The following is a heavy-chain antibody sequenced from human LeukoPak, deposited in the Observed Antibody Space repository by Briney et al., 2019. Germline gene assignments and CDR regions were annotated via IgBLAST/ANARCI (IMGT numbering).Heavy chain of an antibody. CDR1: GFTFSSYS. Sequence: GGSLRLSCAASGFTFSSYSMNWVRQAPGKGLEWVSSISGSSSYIYYADSVKGRFTISRDNAKNSLYLQMNSLRAEDTAVYYCARRGIVATRTFDYWGQGTLVTVSS. CDR3: ARRGIVATRTFDY. V-gene: IGHV3-21*01. D-gene: IGHD5-12*01. J-gene: IGHJ4*02. CDR2: ISGSSSYI.